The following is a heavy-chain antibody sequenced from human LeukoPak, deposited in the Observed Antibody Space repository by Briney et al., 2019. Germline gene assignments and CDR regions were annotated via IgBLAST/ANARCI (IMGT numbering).Heavy chain of an antibody. D-gene: IGHD4-17*01. J-gene: IGHJ4*02. CDR1: GGSISGGYYY. V-gene: IGHV4-61*01. Sequence: KPSETLSLICTVSGGSISGGYYYWSWIRQPPGKGLEWIGYIYYSGSTNYNPSLKSRVTISVDTSKNQFSLKLSSVTAADTAVYYCASLGAWYYGDYEGPRDYWGQGTLVTVSS. CDR2: IYYSGST. CDR3: ASLGAWYYGDYEGPRDY.